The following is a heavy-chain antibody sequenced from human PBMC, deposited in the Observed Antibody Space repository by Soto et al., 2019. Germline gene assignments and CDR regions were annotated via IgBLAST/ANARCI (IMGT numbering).Heavy chain of an antibody. J-gene: IGHJ4*02. V-gene: IGHV3-33*08. CDR2: IWYDGSNK. CDR1: GFTFSSYG. Sequence: GGSLRLSCAASGFTFSSYGMHWVRQAPGKGLEWVAVIWYDGSNKYYADSVKGRFTISRDNSKNTLYLQMNSLRAEDTAVYYGARDPPSGSYSYYFDYWGQGTLVTVSS. D-gene: IGHD1-26*01. CDR3: ARDPPSGSYSYYFDY.